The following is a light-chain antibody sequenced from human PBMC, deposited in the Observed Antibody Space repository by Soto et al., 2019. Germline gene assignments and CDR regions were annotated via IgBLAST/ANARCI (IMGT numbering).Light chain of an antibody. Sequence: QSALTQPPSASGSPGQSVTISCTGTSSDVGGYQYVSWYQQYPGKAPKLMIYAVNKRPSGVPDRFSGSRSGNTASLTVSGLQAEDEADYYCSSYAGSNNYVFGTETKVTVL. CDR3: SSYAGSNNYV. CDR1: SSDVGGYQY. V-gene: IGLV2-8*01. CDR2: AVN. J-gene: IGLJ1*01.